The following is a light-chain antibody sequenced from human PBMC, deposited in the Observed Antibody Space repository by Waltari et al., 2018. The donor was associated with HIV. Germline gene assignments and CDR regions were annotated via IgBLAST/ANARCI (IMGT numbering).Light chain of an antibody. CDR3: GTWDSSLSAVV. CDR1: SSTIGHNY. V-gene: IGLV1-51*01. CDR2: NNN. Sequence: SVSPQPPSVSAAPGPQVTISCSGSSSTIGHNYVSWSQQLPGTAPKLLISNNNKRPSGIPDRFSGSKSGTSATLGITGLQTGDEADYYCGTWDSSLSAVVFGGGTKLTVL. J-gene: IGLJ2*01.